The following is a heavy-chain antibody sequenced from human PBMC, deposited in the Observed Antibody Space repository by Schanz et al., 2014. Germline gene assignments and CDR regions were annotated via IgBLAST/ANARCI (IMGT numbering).Heavy chain of an antibody. V-gene: IGHV3-66*01. D-gene: IGHD3-22*01. J-gene: IGHJ4*02. CDR1: GFAVDNYY. Sequence: EVQLVESGGGLVQPGGSLRLSCAASGFAVDNYYMSCVRQAPGRGLEWVSSFNDGGVNKYYADSVKGRFTISSDNSKSTLYLQMSSLRAEDTAVYYCARVDSSGYFFDNWGQGTRXTVSS. CDR2: NDGGVNK. CDR3: ARVDSSGYFFDN.